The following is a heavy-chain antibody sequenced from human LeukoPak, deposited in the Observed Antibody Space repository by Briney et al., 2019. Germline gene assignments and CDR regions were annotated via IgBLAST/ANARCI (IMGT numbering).Heavy chain of an antibody. CDR2: IYSGGST. J-gene: IGHJ4*02. CDR3: ARDFCGAGSCEPDN. D-gene: IGHD2-15*01. CDR1: GFTVSSNY. V-gene: IGHV3-66*01. Sequence: GGSLRLSCAASGFTVSSNYMSWVRQAAGKGLEWVSVIYSGGSTYYADSVKGRFSISRDNSKNTLHLQMNSLRVEDTAVYYCARDFCGAGSCEPDNWGEGTLVTVSS.